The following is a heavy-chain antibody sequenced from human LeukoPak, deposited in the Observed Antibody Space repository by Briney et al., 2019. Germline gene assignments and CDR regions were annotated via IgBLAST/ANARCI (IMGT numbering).Heavy chain of an antibody. CDR2: ISGNGIST. D-gene: IGHD3-16*01. Sequence: GGPLRLSCAASGFTFNDYAMTWVRQAPGKGLEFVSVISGNGISTDYTTSVKGRFRISRDNSKNTVFLQMDRLTTEDLGVYYCARDRGGPGMITFDYWGQGTLVTVSS. CDR1: GFTFNDYA. V-gene: IGHV3-64*01. J-gene: IGHJ4*02. CDR3: ARDRGGPGMITFDY.